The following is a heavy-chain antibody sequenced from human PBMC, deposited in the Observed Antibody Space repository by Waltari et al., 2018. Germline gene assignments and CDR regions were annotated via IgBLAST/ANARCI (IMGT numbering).Heavy chain of an antibody. Sequence: EVQLVESGGGLVQPGGSLRLSCAASGFTFSSYWMNWVRQAPGKGLDWVANIKQDGSEIYYVDSVKGRFTISRDNAKNSLFLQMNTLRAEDTAVYYCARVHSSSFFDYWGQGTLVTVSS. J-gene: IGHJ4*02. CDR2: IKQDGSEI. CDR1: GFTFSSYW. D-gene: IGHD6-13*01. CDR3: ARVHSSSFFDY. V-gene: IGHV3-7*01.